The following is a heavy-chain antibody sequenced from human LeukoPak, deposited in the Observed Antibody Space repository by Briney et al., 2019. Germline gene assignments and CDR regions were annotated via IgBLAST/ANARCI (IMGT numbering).Heavy chain of an antibody. CDR1: GLFFSVHY. Sequence: GGSLRLSCVDSGLFFSVHYMSWVRQGPGKGLEWVAKTNPDGTETSCVDSVKGRFTISRDNAKNSLYLQMNSLRDEDTAVYYCVRDHWWSFDAWGQGTLVTVSS. J-gene: IGHJ4*02. V-gene: IGHV3-7*01. CDR2: TNPDGTET. CDR3: VRDHWWSFDA. D-gene: IGHD2-15*01.